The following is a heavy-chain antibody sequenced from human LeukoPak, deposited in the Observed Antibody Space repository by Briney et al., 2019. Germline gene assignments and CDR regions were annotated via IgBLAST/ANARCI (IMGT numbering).Heavy chain of an antibody. Sequence: GGSLRLSCAASGXTFSDYYMSWIRQAPGKGPEWVSFISSSSSNINYADSVKGRFTISRDNAKNSLYLQMYSLRAEDTAVYYCARSGTGYEKAFFDYWGQGALVTVSS. CDR2: ISSSSSNI. D-gene: IGHD5-12*01. CDR1: GXTFSDYY. J-gene: IGHJ4*02. V-gene: IGHV3-11*06. CDR3: ARSGTGYEKAFFDY.